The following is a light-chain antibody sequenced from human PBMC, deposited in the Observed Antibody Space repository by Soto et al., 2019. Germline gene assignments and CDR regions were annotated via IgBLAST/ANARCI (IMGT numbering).Light chain of an antibody. CDR2: GAS. J-gene: IGKJ4*01. CDR1: QSVSSSY. Sequence: EIVLTQSPGTLSLSPGERATPSCRASQSVSSSYLAWYQQKPGQAPRLLIYGASSRATGIPDRFSGSGSGTDFTLTISRLEPEDFAVYYCQQYGSLTTFGGGTKVDIK. CDR3: QQYGSLTT. V-gene: IGKV3-20*01.